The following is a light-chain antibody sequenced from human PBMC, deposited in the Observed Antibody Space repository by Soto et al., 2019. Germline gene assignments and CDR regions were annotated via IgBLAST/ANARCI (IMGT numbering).Light chain of an antibody. Sequence: QLVLTQPPSVSGAPGQRVTISCTGSSSNIGSTYDVQWYQQLPGTAPKLLIHGNTNRPSGVPDRFSGSKSGTSASLAITGLQADDAAAYYCQSYDDSLGVHYVFGTGTKVTVL. CDR3: QSYDDSLGVHYV. J-gene: IGLJ1*01. CDR1: SSNIGSTYD. CDR2: GNT. V-gene: IGLV1-40*01.